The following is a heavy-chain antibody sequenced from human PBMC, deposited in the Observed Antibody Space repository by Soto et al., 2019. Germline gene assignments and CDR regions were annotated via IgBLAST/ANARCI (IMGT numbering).Heavy chain of an antibody. Sequence: SETLPLTGSVAIASLRIGDFYWTWIRQPPGKGLEWIGFIYKSGTAKYNPSLSSRVSISVDTSKNQFFLSLKYVTAADTAVYYCVGASGTRFHAWPRLDPRG. CDR3: VGASGTRFHAWPRLDP. J-gene: IGHJ5*02. CDR2: IYKSGTA. CDR1: IASLRIGDFY. V-gene: IGHV4-30-4*01. D-gene: IGHD3-10*01.